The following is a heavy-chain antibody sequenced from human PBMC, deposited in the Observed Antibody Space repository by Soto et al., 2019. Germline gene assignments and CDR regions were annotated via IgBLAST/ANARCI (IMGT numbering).Heavy chain of an antibody. D-gene: IGHD3-22*01. J-gene: IGHJ4*02. CDR3: ASHPRDNSGYSYSFDF. CDR1: GFTFSSYS. Sequence: GGSLRLSCAASGFTFSSYSMNWVRQAPGKGLEWVSSISSSGSYIYYSDSVKGRFTISRDNAKNSLYLQMNSLRAEDTAVYYCASHPRDNSGYSYSFDFWGPGPLVTLFS. V-gene: IGHV3-21*01. CDR2: ISSSGSYI.